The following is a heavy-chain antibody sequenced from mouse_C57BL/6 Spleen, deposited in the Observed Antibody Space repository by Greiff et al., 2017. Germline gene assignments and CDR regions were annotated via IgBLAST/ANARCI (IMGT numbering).Heavy chain of an antibody. V-gene: IGHV1-64*01. CDR2: IHPNSGST. Sequence: VQLQQPGAELVKPGASVELSCKASGYTFTSYWVPWVKPRPGQGLEWIGMIHPNSGSTNYNEKFKSKATLTVDKSSSTAYMQLSSLTSEDSAVYYCARDYGSSYWYFDVWGTGTTVTVSS. CDR1: GYTFTSYW. CDR3: ARDYGSSYWYFDV. D-gene: IGHD1-1*01. J-gene: IGHJ1*03.